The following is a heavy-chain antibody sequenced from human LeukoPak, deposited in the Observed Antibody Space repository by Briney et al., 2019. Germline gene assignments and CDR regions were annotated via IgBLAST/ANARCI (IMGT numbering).Heavy chain of an antibody. CDR3: AREGRDDVWSGYVDS. CDR2: IYTTGRT. V-gene: IGHV4-4*07. Sequence: LETLSLTCTVSDGPINSYYWSWIRQPAGKGLEWIGRIYTTGRTTYNPSLENRVIMSVDTSKNQFSLRLTSLTAADTAVYYCAREGRDDVWSGYVDSWGQGALVTVSS. D-gene: IGHD3-3*01. J-gene: IGHJ4*02. CDR1: DGPINSYY.